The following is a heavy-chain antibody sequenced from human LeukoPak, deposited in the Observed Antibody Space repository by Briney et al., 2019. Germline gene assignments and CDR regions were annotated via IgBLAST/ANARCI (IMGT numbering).Heavy chain of an antibody. CDR1: GYSFTSYW. Sequence: GESLKISCKGSGYSFTSYWIGWVRQMPGKGLEWMGIIYPGDSDTRYSPSFQGQVTISADKSVNTAYLQWSGLKASDTAMYYCASPEAYPVVRGIIVPFYWGQGTLVTVSS. J-gene: IGHJ4*02. V-gene: IGHV5-51*01. CDR3: ASPEAYPVVRGIIVPFY. D-gene: IGHD3-10*01. CDR2: IYPGDSDT.